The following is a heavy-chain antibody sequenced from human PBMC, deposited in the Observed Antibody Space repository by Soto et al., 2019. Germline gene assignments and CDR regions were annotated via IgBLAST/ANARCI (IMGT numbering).Heavy chain of an antibody. V-gene: IGHV3-15*01. CDR2: IKSKIDGGTT. CDR1: GINFNNAW. CDR3: APVWTKIEDSLFDY. D-gene: IGHD2-8*01. Sequence: PGGSLRLSCAASGINFNNAWMSWVRQAPGKGLEWVGRIKSKIDGGTTDYAAPVKGRFTISRDDSKNTLFLQMNSLKTEDTAVYYCAPVWTKIEDSLFDYWGQGTLVTVSS. J-gene: IGHJ4*02.